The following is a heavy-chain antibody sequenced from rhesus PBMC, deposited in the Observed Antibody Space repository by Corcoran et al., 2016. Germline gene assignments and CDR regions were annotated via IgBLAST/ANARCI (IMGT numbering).Heavy chain of an antibody. V-gene: IGHV4-106*01. Sequence: QVQLQESGPGLVKPSETLSLTCAVSGGSISDDYYWSWIRQPPGKGLEWIGYIYGSGGGTNYNPSLKNRVTSSIDTSKNQFSLKLSSVTAADTAVYYCARDGSMNTVTTPYDYWGQGVLVTVSS. J-gene: IGHJ4*01. CDR3: ARDGSMNTVTTPYDY. D-gene: IGHD4-23*01. CDR1: GGSISDDYY. CDR2: IYGSGGGT.